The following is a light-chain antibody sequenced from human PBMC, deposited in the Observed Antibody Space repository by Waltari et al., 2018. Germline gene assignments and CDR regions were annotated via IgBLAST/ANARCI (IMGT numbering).Light chain of an antibody. CDR3: QSFDSSLSGYV. CDR2: GNS. CDR1: SANMGADSD. J-gene: IGLJ1*01. V-gene: IGLV1-40*01. Sequence: QSVLPQPPSVSGAPGQRVTISCTGSSANMGADSDVHWYQQLPGTAPKPLIYGNSNRPSGVPDRFSGSKSGTSASLAITGLQAEDEADYYCQSFDSSLSGYVFGTGTKVTVL.